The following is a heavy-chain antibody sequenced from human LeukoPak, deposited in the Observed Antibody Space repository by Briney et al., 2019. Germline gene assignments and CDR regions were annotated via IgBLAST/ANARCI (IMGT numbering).Heavy chain of an antibody. Sequence: GGSLRLSCAASGFSFSTYSMNWVRQVPGKGLEWVSSISSRSSYIYYADSVKGRFTMSRDNAENSLYLQMNSLRAEDTAIYYCARDLYCGDCYSGDAFEIWGQGTMVTVSS. CDR2: ISSRSSYI. J-gene: IGHJ3*02. D-gene: IGHD2-21*02. CDR1: GFSFSTYS. CDR3: ARDLYCGDCYSGDAFEI. V-gene: IGHV3-21*06.